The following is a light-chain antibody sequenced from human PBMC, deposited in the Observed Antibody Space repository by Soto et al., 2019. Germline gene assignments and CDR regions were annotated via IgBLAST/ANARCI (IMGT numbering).Light chain of an antibody. Sequence: EIVMTQSPATLSVSPGERATLSCRASQSVSNNYLAWYQQKPGQAPRLLIYGASSRATGIPDGFSGSGSGTDFTLTISRLEPEDFAVYYCQQYGSSPPTFGQGTKVDIK. CDR1: QSVSNNY. CDR2: GAS. CDR3: QQYGSSPPT. V-gene: IGKV3-20*01. J-gene: IGKJ1*01.